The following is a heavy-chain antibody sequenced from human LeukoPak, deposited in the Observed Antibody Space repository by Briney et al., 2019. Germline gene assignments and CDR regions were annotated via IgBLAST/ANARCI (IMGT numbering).Heavy chain of an antibody. J-gene: IGHJ5*02. CDR2: IYYSGSA. D-gene: IGHD3-22*01. CDR3: ARGAPYYYDSSGYYPYNWFDP. CDR1: GGSISSYY. V-gene: IGHV4-59*01. Sequence: KSSETLSLTCTVSGGSISSYYWSWIRQPPGKGLEWIGYIYYSGSANYNPSLKSRVTISVDTSKNQFSLKLSSVTAADTAVYYCARGAPYYYDSSGYYPYNWFDPWGQGTLVTVSS.